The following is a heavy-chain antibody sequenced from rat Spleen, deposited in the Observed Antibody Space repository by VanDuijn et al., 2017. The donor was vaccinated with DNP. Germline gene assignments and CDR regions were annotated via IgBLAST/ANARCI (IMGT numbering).Heavy chain of an antibody. CDR1: GYSITGTY. J-gene: IGHJ2*01. CDR3: ARYGSVALDY. V-gene: IGHV3-1*01. D-gene: IGHD3-3*01. Sequence: EVQLQESGPGLVKPSQSLSLTCSVTGYSITGTYWGWIRKFPGNKMEWIGHISYSGSTGYNPSLKSRISITRDTSKNQFFLQLNSVTTEDTATYYCARYGSVALDYWGQGVMVTVSS. CDR2: ISYSGST.